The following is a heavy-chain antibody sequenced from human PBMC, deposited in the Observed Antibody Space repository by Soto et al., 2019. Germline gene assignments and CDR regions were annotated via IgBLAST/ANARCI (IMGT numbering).Heavy chain of an antibody. J-gene: IGHJ4*02. Sequence: SETLSLTCTVSGGSICSYYWSWIRQPPGKGLGWIGYIYYSGSTSYNPSLKSRVTISVDTSKNQFSLRLSSVTAADTAVYYCARQPLYYFDYWGPGTLVTVSS. V-gene: IGHV4-59*01. CDR1: GGSICSYY. CDR2: IYYSGST. CDR3: ARQPLYYFDY.